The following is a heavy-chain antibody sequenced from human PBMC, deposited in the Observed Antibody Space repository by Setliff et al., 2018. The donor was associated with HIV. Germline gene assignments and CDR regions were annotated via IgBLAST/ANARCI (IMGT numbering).Heavy chain of an antibody. CDR2: INAGNDNP. CDR1: GFTFINYA. CDR3: ARLRVLQLLEWSNNYHYGLDV. J-gene: IGHJ6*02. V-gene: IGHV1-3*01. Sequence: GASVKVSCKASGFTFINYAIHWVRQAPGQRLEWLGWINAGNDNPKYSQKFQGRVTITRDTSASTVYMELSSLRSEDTAVYYCARLRVLQLLEWSNNYHYGLDVWGQGTTVTVSS. D-gene: IGHD3-3*01.